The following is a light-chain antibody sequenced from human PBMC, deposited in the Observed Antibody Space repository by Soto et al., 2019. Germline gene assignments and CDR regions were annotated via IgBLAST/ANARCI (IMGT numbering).Light chain of an antibody. J-gene: IGKJ1*01. CDR1: QDISNY. Sequence: DIQMTQSPSSLSASVGDRVTITCQASQDISNYLNWYQQKPGKAPNLLIYDASTLQSGVPSRFSGSGSGTDFTLTISGLQPEDVATYYCQKYNSAPWTFGQGTKVEIK. CDR3: QKYNSAPWT. V-gene: IGKV1-27*01. CDR2: DAS.